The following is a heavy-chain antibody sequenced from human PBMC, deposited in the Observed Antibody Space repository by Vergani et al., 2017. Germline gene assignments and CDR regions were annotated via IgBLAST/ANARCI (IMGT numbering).Heavy chain of an antibody. CDR2: ISGSGGRA. J-gene: IGHJ4*02. D-gene: IGHD3-22*01. V-gene: IGHV3-23*04. CDR1: GFTFSSYG. Sequence: EVQLVESGGGLVQPGGSLRLSCAASGFTFSSYGMYWVRQAPGKGLEWVSVISGSGGRAKYADSVKGRFTVSRDNSKKTLYLQLNRVRAEDTAVYYCARLSYDTTPYLQGGYDCWGQGTLVSVSS. CDR3: ARLSYDTTPYLQGGYDC.